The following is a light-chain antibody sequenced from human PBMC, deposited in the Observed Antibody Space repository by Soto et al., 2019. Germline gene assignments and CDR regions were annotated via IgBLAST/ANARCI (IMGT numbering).Light chain of an antibody. CDR3: QWFYSYWT. V-gene: IGKV1-5*01. J-gene: IGKJ1*01. CDR2: DAS. Sequence: DIQMTQSPSTLSASVGDRVTITCRASQTISNWLAWYQQKPGKAPKLLIYDASSLEGGVPSRFSGSGSGTKFTLTPAGRRPEDSATCYDQWFYSYWTLGKGTKVYIK. CDR1: QTISNW.